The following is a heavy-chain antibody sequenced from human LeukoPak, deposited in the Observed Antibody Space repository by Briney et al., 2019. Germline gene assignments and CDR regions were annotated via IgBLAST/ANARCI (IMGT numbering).Heavy chain of an antibody. CDR3: ARGYYDFWSGYYNWFDP. J-gene: IGHJ5*02. D-gene: IGHD3-3*01. V-gene: IGHV4-59*01. CDR2: IYYSGST. Sequence: SETLSLTCTVSGGSISSYYWSWIRQPPGKGLEWIGYIYYSGSTNYNPSLKSRVTISVDTSKNQFSLKLSSVTAADTAVYYCARGYYDFWSGYYNWFDPWGQGTLVTVSS. CDR1: GGSISSYY.